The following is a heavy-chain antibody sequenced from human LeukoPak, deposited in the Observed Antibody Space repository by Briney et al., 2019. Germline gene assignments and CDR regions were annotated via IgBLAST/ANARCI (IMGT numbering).Heavy chain of an antibody. V-gene: IGHV4-59*01. CDR1: GGSISSYY. J-gene: IGHJ4*02. Sequence: SETLSLTCTVSGGSISSYYWTWIRQPPGKGLEWIGYISYSGSTNYNPSLKSRVTISVDTSKNQFSLKLSSVTAADTAVYYCARKDSYGFIPDYWGQGTLVTVSS. D-gene: IGHD5-18*01. CDR2: ISYSGST. CDR3: ARKDSYGFIPDY.